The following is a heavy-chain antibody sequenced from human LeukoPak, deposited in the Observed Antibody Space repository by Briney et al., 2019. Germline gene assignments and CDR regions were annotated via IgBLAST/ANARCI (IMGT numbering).Heavy chain of an antibody. V-gene: IGHV1-69*05. Sequence: SVKVSCKPSGGSFRGHGISWVRPAPGQGRQWMGGIIPVFHTTNYAQEFQGRVTLIIDESTSMAYMELSSLRSDDTAVYFCARARSTVLNDAYDIWGQGTMVTVSS. D-gene: IGHD2-2*01. CDR3: ARARSTVLNDAYDI. CDR1: GGSFRGHG. CDR2: IIPVFHTT. J-gene: IGHJ3*02.